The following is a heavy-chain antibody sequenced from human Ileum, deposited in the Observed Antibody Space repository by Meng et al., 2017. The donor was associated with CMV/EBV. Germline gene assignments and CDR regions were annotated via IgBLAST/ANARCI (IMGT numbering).Heavy chain of an antibody. V-gene: IGHV1-69*02. D-gene: IGHD4-11*01. Sequence: KVSCKASGGNFSSYTIRWVRQAPGQGLEWMGRIIPILGIANYAQKFQGRVTITADKSTSTAYMELSSLRSEDTAVYYCARPQSGWFDPWGQGTLVTVSS. CDR1: GGNFSSYT. J-gene: IGHJ5*02. CDR2: IIPILGIA. CDR3: ARPQSGWFDP.